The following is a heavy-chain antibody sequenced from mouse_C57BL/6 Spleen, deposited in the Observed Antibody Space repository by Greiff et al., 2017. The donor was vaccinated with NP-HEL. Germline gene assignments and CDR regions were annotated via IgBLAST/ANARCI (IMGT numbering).Heavy chain of an antibody. V-gene: IGHV1-52*01. J-gene: IGHJ2*01. CDR3: ARKDYGSSPYYFDY. Sequence: VKLQQPGAELVRPGSSVKLSCKASGYTFTSYWMHWVKQRPIQGLEWIGNIDPSDSETHYNQKFKDKATLTVDKSSSTAYMQLSSLTSEDSAVYYCARKDYGSSPYYFDYWGQGTTLTVSS. D-gene: IGHD1-1*01. CDR2: IDPSDSET. CDR1: GYTFTSYW.